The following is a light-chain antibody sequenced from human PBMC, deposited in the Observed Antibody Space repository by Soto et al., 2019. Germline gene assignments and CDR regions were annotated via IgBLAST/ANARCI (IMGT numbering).Light chain of an antibody. Sequence: EIVMTQSPSTLSASPGERATLSCRASQSVSSYLAWYQQKPGQAPRLLIYDASNRATGIPARFSGSGSGTEFTLTISSLQSEDFAVYYCQQYNKWPPITFGQGTRLEIK. CDR1: QSVSSY. CDR3: QQYNKWPPIT. V-gene: IGKV3D-15*01. J-gene: IGKJ5*01. CDR2: DAS.